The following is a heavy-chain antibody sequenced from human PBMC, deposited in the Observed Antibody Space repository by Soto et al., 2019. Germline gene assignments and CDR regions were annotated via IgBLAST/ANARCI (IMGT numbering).Heavy chain of an antibody. J-gene: IGHJ4*02. V-gene: IGHV3-23*01. CDR3: AKEITTSGALGFDF. CDR2: IGGRGAAT. Sequence: QAPGKGLEWVAGIGGRGAATFYADSVKGRFTISRDNSKSTLYLQMNSLRADDAATYYCAKEITTSGALGFDFWGPGTLVTVSS. D-gene: IGHD2-8*02.